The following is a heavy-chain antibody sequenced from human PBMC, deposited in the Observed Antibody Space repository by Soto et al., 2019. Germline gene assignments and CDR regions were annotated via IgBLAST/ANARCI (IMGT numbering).Heavy chain of an antibody. D-gene: IGHD1-26*01. CDR3: ARGKWELLHTWFDP. V-gene: IGHV4-59*01. Sequence: SETLSLTCTVSGGSISSYYWSWIRQPPGKGLEWIGYIYYSGSTNYNPSLKSRVTIPVDTSKNQFSLKLSSVTAADTAVYYCARGKWELLHTWFDPWGQGTLVTVSS. CDR1: GGSISSYY. J-gene: IGHJ5*02. CDR2: IYYSGST.